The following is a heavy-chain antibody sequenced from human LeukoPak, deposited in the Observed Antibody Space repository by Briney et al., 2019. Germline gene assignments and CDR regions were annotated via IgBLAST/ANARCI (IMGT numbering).Heavy chain of an antibody. CDR2: ISGSGGST. CDR1: GFTFSSYS. CDR3: AKTKHYGEGGPFDY. J-gene: IGHJ4*02. D-gene: IGHD4-17*01. Sequence: GGSLRLSCAASGFTFSSYSMSWVRQAPGKGLEWVSAISGSGGSTYYADSVKGRFTISRDNSKNTLYLQMNSLRAEDTAVYYCAKTKHYGEGGPFDYWGQGTLVTVSS. V-gene: IGHV3-23*01.